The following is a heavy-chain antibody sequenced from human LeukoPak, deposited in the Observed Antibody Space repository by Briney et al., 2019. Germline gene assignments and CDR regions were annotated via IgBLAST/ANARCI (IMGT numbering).Heavy chain of an antibody. D-gene: IGHD4-23*01. CDR2: ITTSDGNT. CDR3: AKGGYGGKSY. V-gene: IGHV3-23*01. Sequence: GGSLRLSCAAPGFTFSSYTMSWVRQAPGKGLEWVSTITTSDGNTYYADSVKGRFTISRDNSKNTLYLQMNSLRAEDTAVYYCAKGGYGGKSYWGQGTLVTVSS. CDR1: GFTFSSYT. J-gene: IGHJ4*02.